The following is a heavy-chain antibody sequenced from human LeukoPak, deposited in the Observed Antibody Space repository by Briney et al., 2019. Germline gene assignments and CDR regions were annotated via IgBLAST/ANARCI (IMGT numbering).Heavy chain of an antibody. D-gene: IGHD3-16*01. Sequence: GGSLRLSCAASGFTFSSYGMHWVRQAPGKGLEWVAVISCDGSNKYYADSVKGRFTISRDNSKNTLYLQMNSLRAEDTAVYYCAKAPYVSGAFDIWGQGTMVTVSS. CDR1: GFTFSSYG. J-gene: IGHJ3*02. CDR3: AKAPYVSGAFDI. CDR2: ISCDGSNK. V-gene: IGHV3-30*18.